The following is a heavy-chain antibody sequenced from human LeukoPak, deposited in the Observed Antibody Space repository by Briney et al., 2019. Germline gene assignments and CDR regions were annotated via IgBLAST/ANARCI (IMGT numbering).Heavy chain of an antibody. CDR1: GYTFTSYG. CDR2: ISAYNGNT. J-gene: IGHJ4*02. V-gene: IGHV1-18*01. Sequence: PGASVKVSCKASGYTFTSYGISWVRQAPGQGLEWMGWISAYNGNTNYAQKLQGRVTMTTDTSTSTAYMELRSLRSDDTAVYYCARGYDIFPVSSLGYFDYWGQGTLVTVSS. CDR3: ARGYDIFPVSSLGYFDY. D-gene: IGHD3-9*01.